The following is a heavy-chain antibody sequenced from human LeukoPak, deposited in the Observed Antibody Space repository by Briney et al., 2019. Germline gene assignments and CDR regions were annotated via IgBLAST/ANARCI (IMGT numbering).Heavy chain of an antibody. V-gene: IGHV3-21*01. CDR2: ISSSSSYI. D-gene: IGHD2-15*01. CDR1: GFTFSSYS. Sequence: GGPLRLSCAASGFTFSSYSMTWVRQAPGKGLEWVSSISSSSSYIYYADSVKGRFTISRDNAKNSLYLQMNSLRAEDTAVYYCARDLVGMGRAFDIWGQGTMVTVSS. J-gene: IGHJ3*02. CDR3: ARDLVGMGRAFDI.